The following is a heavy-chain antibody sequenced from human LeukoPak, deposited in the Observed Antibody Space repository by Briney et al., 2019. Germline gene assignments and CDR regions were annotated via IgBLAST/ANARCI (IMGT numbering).Heavy chain of an antibody. D-gene: IGHD1-7*01. Sequence: PSETLSLTCAVYGGSFSGYYWSWIRQPPGKGLEWIGEINHSGSTNYNPSLKSRVTISVDTSKNQFSLKLSSVTAADTAVYYCARGYPYNWNYLAWFDPWGQGTLDTVSS. CDR2: INHSGST. CDR1: GGSFSGYY. J-gene: IGHJ5*02. V-gene: IGHV4-34*01. CDR3: ARGYPYNWNYLAWFDP.